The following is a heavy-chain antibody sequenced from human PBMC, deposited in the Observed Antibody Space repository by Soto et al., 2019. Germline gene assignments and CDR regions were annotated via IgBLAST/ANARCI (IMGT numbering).Heavy chain of an antibody. Sequence: PERSLRLSCAASGFTLDNYGMSWVRQAPGKRLEWIGAITGAGGSTYNADSVKGRFTISRDNSKKTVYLQVDSLRVEDTAVYYCAKGHSDSFGNYDYFGMDVWGQGTTVTVSS. V-gene: IGHV3-23*01. CDR1: GFTLDNYG. CDR3: AKGHSDSFGNYDYFGMDV. J-gene: IGHJ6*02. D-gene: IGHD4-4*01. CDR2: ITGAGGST.